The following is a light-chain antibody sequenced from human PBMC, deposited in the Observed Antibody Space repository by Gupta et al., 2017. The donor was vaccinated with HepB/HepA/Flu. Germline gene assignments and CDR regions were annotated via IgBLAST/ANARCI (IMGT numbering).Light chain of an antibody. V-gene: IGKV4-1*01. CDR1: QSVFYSSNNNNY. CDR2: WAS. J-gene: IGKJ4*01. Sequence: DIVMTQSPDSLAVSLGERATINCKSSQSVFYSSNNNNYLAWYQQKPGHPPKLLIYWASTRESGVPDRFSGSGSGTDFTLTISSLQAEDVALYYCQQYYSTPLTFGGGTKMEIK. CDR3: QQYYSTPLT.